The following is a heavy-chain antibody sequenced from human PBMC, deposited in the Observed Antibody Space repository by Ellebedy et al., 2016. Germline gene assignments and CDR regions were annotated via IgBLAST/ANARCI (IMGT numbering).Heavy chain of an antibody. Sequence: GGSLRLSCAASGFSLTRHDMSWVRQAPGKRLEWISYIAGGREDTYHADSVGGRFAISRDNARNSLYLQMSSLRVDDTALYFCMKGHFESWGRGTPVTVSS. CDR2: IAGGREDT. CDR1: GFSLTRHD. CDR3: MKGHFES. J-gene: IGHJ4*02. V-gene: IGHV3/OR16-9*01.